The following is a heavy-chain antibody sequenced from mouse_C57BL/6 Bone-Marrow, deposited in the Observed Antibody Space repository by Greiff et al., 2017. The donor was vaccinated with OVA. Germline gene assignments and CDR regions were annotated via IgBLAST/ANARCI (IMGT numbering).Heavy chain of an antibody. CDR1: GYTFTSYR. CDR2: IDPNRGGT. J-gene: IGHJ4*01. V-gene: IGHV1-72*01. CDR3: ASMGPLYAMDY. Sequence: VQLQQPGAELVKPGASVKLSCKASGYTFTSYRMPWVKQRPGRGLAWIGRIDPNRGGTKYNEKFKSKATLTVDKPSSTAYVQLSSLTSEDSAVYYCASMGPLYAMDYWGQGTSVTVSS. D-gene: IGHD4-1*01.